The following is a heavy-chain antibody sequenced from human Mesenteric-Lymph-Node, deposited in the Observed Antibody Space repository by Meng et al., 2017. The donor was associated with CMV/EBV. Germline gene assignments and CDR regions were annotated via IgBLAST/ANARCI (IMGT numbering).Heavy chain of an antibody. CDR1: QFTFSSYW. D-gene: IGHD3-10*01. J-gene: IGHJ4*02. CDR3: ANDNSGSYFPLDY. V-gene: IGHV3-7*01. Sequence: GESLKISCAVSQFTFSSYWMTWFRQAPGKGLEWVANIKQDGSEKHYADSVKGRFTISRDNAKNLLFLQMDSLRPEDTAVYFCANDNSGSYFPLDYWGQGTLVTVSS. CDR2: IKQDGSEK.